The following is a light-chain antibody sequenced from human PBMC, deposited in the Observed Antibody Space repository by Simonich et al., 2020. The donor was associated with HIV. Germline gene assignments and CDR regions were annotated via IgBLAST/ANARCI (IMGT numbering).Light chain of an antibody. J-gene: IGLJ3*02. CDR2: RNN. CDR1: SSNIGSNY. V-gene: IGLV1-47*01. Sequence: QSVLTQPPSASGTPGQRVTISCSGSSSNIGSNYVYWYQQLPGTAPTLLIDRNNQRPSGVPDRFSGSKSGTSASLAISGLRSEDEADYYCCSYAGSRNPWVFGGGTKLTVL. CDR3: CSYAGSRNPWV.